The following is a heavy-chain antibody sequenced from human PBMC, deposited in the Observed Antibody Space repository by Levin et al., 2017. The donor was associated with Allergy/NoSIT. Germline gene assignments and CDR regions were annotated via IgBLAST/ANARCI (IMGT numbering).Heavy chain of an antibody. CDR1: GFTFSSYG. CDR3: AKGWMRHNWNYFDY. D-gene: IGHD1-20*01. V-gene: IGHV3-30*18. CDR2: ISYDGSNK. Sequence: GGSLRLSCVASGFTFSSYGMHWVRQAPGKGLEWVAVISYDGSNKYYADSMKGRFTIFRDNSKNTLYLQMNSLRDEDTAVYYCAKGWMRHNWNYFDYWGQGTLVTVYS. J-gene: IGHJ4*02.